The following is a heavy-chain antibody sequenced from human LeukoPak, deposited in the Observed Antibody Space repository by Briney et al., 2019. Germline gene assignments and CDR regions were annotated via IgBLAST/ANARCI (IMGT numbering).Heavy chain of an antibody. CDR2: IYYSGST. V-gene: IGHV4-39*01. D-gene: IGHD3-16*01. CDR1: GGSISSSSYY. CDR3: APFLLRGAYFDY. J-gene: IGHJ4*02. Sequence: SETLSLTCTVSGGSISSSSYYWGWIRQPPGKGLEWIGSIYYSGSTYYNPSLKSRVTISVDTSKNQFSLKLSSVTAADTAVYYRAPFLLRGAYFDYWGQGTLVTVSS.